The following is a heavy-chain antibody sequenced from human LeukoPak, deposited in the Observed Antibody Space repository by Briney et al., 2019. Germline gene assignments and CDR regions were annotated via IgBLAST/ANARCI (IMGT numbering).Heavy chain of an antibody. J-gene: IGHJ6*03. CDR3: ARGNPSGYGYYYYYMDV. V-gene: IGHV4-39*07. Sequence: SETLSLTCTVSGDSVSSSNYYWGWIRQPPGKGLEWIGSIYHSGSTYYNPSLKSRVTISVDTSKNQFSLKLSSVTAADTAVYYCARGNPSGYGYYYYYMDVWGKGTTVTVSS. CDR2: IYHSGST. D-gene: IGHD3-3*01. CDR1: GDSVSSSNYY.